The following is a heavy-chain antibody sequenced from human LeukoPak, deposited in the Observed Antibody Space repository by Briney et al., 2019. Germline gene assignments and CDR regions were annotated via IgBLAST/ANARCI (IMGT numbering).Heavy chain of an antibody. CDR3: ARSWVPAAHKAAFDI. Sequence: SETLSLTCTVSGGSISSYYWSWIRQPAGKGLEWIGRIYTSGSTNYNPSLKSRVTMSVDTSKNQFSLKLSSVTAADTAVYYCARSWVPAAHKAAFDIWGQGTMVTVSS. J-gene: IGHJ3*02. V-gene: IGHV4-4*07. D-gene: IGHD2-2*01. CDR1: GGSISSYY. CDR2: IYTSGST.